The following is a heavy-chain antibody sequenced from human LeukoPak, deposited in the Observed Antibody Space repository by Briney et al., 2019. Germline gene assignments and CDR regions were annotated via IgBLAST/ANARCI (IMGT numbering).Heavy chain of an antibody. D-gene: IGHD6-19*01. V-gene: IGHV4-39*07. CDR2: IYYSGST. J-gene: IGHJ2*01. CDR3: ARDRAAVAGTPYWFFDL. Sequence: PSETLSLTCTVSGGSISSSSYYWGWIRQPPGKGLEWIGSIYYSGSTYYNPSLKSRVTISVDTSKNQVSLKLTSVTAADTAVYYCARDRAAVAGTPYWFFDLWGRGTLVTVSS. CDR1: GGSISSSSYY.